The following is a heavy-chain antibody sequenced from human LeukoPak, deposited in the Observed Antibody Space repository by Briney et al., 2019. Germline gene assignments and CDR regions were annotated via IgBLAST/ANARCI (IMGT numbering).Heavy chain of an antibody. Sequence: GASVKVSCKASGYTFTAYYIHWVRQAPGQGLEWMGWVNPNSGGTKYTQNFEGRVTMTRDTSISTAYMEVSRLRSDDTAVYYCARGLDYNDNSDYDSFDVWGQGTMVTVSS. CDR2: VNPNSGGT. CDR3: ARGLDYNDNSDYDSFDV. V-gene: IGHV1-2*02. D-gene: IGHD3-22*01. J-gene: IGHJ3*01. CDR1: GYTFTAYY.